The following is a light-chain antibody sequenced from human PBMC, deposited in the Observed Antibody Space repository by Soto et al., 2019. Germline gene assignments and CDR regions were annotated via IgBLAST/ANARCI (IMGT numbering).Light chain of an antibody. CDR1: QDISNY. V-gene: IGKV1-33*01. Sequence: IQMTQSPSSLSASVGDRVTITCQASQDISNYLNWYQQKPGKAPKLLIYDASNLETGVPSRFSGSGSATDFTFTISSLQPEDIATYYCQQYDNLPTFGGGTKVDIK. J-gene: IGKJ4*01. CDR2: DAS. CDR3: QQYDNLPT.